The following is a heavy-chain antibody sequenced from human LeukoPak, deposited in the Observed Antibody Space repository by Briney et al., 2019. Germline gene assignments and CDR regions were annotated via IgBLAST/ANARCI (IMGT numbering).Heavy chain of an antibody. CDR2: IHYGGSS. CDR3: ARSRDTTNYYGMDV. D-gene: IGHD1-26*01. CDR1: ADSISSSKW. Sequence: PSETLSLTCAVSADSISSSKWWSWVRQAPGKGLEWIGEIHYGGSSNYNPSLKSRVTISIDKSKNHFSLKMSAVTAADTAVYYCARSRDTTNYYGMDVWGQGTPVSVSS. V-gene: IGHV4-4*02. J-gene: IGHJ6*02.